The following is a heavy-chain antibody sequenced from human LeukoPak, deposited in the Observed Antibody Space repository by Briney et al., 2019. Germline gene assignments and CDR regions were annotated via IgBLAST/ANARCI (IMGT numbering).Heavy chain of an antibody. Sequence: GGSLRLSCAASGFTFSSYAMSCVRQAPGKGLEWVSAISGSGGSTYYADSVKGRFTISRDNSKNTLYLQMNSLRAEDTAVYYCAKVRGLYYFEYWGQGTLVTVSS. J-gene: IGHJ4*02. V-gene: IGHV3-23*01. CDR2: ISGSGGST. D-gene: IGHD3-16*01. CDR1: GFTFSSYA. CDR3: AKVRGLYYFEY.